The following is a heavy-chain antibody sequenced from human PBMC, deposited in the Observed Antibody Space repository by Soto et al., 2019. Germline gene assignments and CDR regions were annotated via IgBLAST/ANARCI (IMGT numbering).Heavy chain of an antibody. CDR2: IYSGGST. Sequence: EVQLVESGGGLIQPGGSLRLSCAASGFTVSSNYMSWVRQAPGKGLEWVSVIYSGGSTYYADSVKGRFTISRDNPKNTLYLQMNSLRAEDTAVYYCARGADTAMVTFWFDYWGQGTLVTVSS. V-gene: IGHV3-53*01. J-gene: IGHJ4*02. D-gene: IGHD5-18*01. CDR3: ARGADTAMVTFWFDY. CDR1: GFTVSSNY.